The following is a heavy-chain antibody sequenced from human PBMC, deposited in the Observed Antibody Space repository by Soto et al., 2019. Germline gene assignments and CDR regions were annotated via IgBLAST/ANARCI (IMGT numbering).Heavy chain of an antibody. V-gene: IGHV4-39*01. CDR2: IYYSGNT. CDR3: AMDWGHRTDH. CDR1: GGSISSNNYK. D-gene: IGHD7-27*01. J-gene: IGHJ5*02. Sequence: QLQLQESGPGLVKPSETLSLTCSVSGGSISSNNYKCDWIRQPPGKGLEWIGTIYYSGNTYYNPSLKSRLTISVDTSKNQFSLKVNSVTAADTAVYYCAMDWGHRTDHWGQGTLVTVSS.